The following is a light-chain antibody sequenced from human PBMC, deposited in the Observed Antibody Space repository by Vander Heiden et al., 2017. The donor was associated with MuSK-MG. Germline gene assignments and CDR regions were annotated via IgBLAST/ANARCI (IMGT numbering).Light chain of an antibody. CDR3: QAWDSSTAVV. J-gene: IGLJ2*01. Sequence: SSELTQPPSVSVSPGQTASITCSGDKLGQNFAFWYQQKPGQAPVLVIYQDRKRPSGIPERFSGSSSGNTVTLTIRGTQGVDEADYYCQAWDSSTAVVFGGGTKLTVL. V-gene: IGLV3-1*01. CDR2: QDR. CDR1: KLGQNF.